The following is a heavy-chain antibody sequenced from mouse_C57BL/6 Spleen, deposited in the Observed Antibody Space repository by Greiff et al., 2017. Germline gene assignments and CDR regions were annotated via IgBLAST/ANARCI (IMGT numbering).Heavy chain of an antibody. CDR1: GYTFTSYW. D-gene: IGHD4-1*01. CDR3: AREGGTGNFDY. CDR2: IHPNSGST. Sequence: VQLQQSGAELVKPGASVKLSCKASGYTFTSYWMHWVKQRPGQGLEWIGMIHPNSGSTNYNEKFKSKATLTVDKSSSTAYMQLSSLTSEDSAVYYCAREGGTGNFDYWGQGTTLTVSS. V-gene: IGHV1-64*01. J-gene: IGHJ2*01.